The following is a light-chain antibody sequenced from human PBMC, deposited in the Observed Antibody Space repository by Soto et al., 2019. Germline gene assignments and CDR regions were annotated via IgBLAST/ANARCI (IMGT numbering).Light chain of an antibody. V-gene: IGKV1-39*01. Sequence: DIHMTQSPSSLSASVGDTIIITCRASQNVRSYLNWYQQKSGRAPNLLIYESTNLESGVPSRFSGDGFGTDFTLTISSLHPEDFATYYCQQSFFAPPTFGRGTQVEI. CDR1: QNVRSY. J-gene: IGKJ1*01. CDR3: QQSFFAPPT. CDR2: EST.